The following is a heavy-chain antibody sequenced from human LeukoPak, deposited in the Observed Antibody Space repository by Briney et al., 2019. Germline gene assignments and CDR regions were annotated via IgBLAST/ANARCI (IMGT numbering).Heavy chain of an antibody. CDR3: ARDHSDGSGTK. CDR1: GGSISSGSYY. CDR2: IYTNVST. Sequence: SETLSLTCTVSGGSISSGSYYWSWIRQPAGKGLEWIGRIYTNVSTNYNPSLKSRVTISVDTSKNQFSLKLSSVTAADTAVSYCARDHSDGSGTKWGQGTLVTVSS. V-gene: IGHV4-61*02. D-gene: IGHD3-10*01. J-gene: IGHJ4*02.